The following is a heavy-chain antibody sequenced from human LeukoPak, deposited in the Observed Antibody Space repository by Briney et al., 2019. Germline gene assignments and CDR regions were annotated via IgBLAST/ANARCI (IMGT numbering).Heavy chain of an antibody. J-gene: IGHJ4*02. CDR1: GFTFSSYE. Sequence: TGGYLILSCAASGFTFSSYEMNWVRQAPGKGLEWGSYISSSGSTIYYADSVKGRFTISRDNAKNSLDLPMNSLRAEDTAVYYCARGFNDYVWGSYRYIDYWGQGTLVTVSS. CDR3: ARGFNDYVWGSYRYIDY. D-gene: IGHD3-16*02. CDR2: ISSSGSTI. V-gene: IGHV3-48*03.